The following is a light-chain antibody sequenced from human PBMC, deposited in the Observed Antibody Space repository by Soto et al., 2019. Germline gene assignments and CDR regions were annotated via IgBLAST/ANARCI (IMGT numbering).Light chain of an antibody. V-gene: IGKV1-5*01. CDR3: QHYNSYSEA. Sequence: DIQRTQSPSTLPASVGDRVTITCLASQSISSWLAWYQQKPGKAPKLLIYDASSLESGVPSRFSGSGSGTEFTLTISSLQPDDFATYYCQHYNSYSEAFGQGTKVDIK. J-gene: IGKJ1*01. CDR1: QSISSW. CDR2: DAS.